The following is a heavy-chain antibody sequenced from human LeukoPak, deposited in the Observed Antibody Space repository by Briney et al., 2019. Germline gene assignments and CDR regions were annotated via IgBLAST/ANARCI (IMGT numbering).Heavy chain of an antibody. CDR2: INPNSGGT. Sequence: ASVKVSCKASGYTFTGYYIHWVRQAPGQGLEWMGRINPNSGGTNYAQKFQGRVTMTRDTSISTAYMELSRLRSDDTAVYYCSGYCSGGSCYSGDYWGQGTLVTVSS. J-gene: IGHJ4*02. CDR1: GYTFTGYY. V-gene: IGHV1-2*06. D-gene: IGHD2-15*01. CDR3: SGYCSGGSCYSGDY.